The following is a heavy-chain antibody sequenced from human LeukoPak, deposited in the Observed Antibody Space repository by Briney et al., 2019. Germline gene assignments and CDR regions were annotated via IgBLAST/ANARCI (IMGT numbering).Heavy chain of an antibody. Sequence: PGGSLRLSCAVSGFTFSNYDMNWVRQAPEKGLEWVSTISGSGVSTYYADSVKGRFTISRDDSKNTLYLQMNSLRAEDTAVYYCAKDDFPTAMVDYWGQGTLVTVSS. CDR2: ISGSGVST. CDR1: GFTFSNYD. J-gene: IGHJ4*02. D-gene: IGHD5-18*01. V-gene: IGHV3-23*01. CDR3: AKDDFPTAMVDY.